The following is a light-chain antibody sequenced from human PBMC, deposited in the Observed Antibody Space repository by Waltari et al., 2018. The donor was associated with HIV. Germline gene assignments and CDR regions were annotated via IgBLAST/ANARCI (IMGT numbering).Light chain of an antibody. CDR3: SSYTSSSTWV. CDR2: EFS. Sequence: QSALTQSASVSGSPGQSITISCTGTSSDVGGYNYVSWYQQHPGQAPKLMSYEFSTPPSGVSNRFSGSKSGNTAALTISGLQAEDEADYYCSSYTSSSTWVFGGGTKLTVL. CDR1: SSDVGGYNY. V-gene: IGLV2-14*01. J-gene: IGLJ3*02.